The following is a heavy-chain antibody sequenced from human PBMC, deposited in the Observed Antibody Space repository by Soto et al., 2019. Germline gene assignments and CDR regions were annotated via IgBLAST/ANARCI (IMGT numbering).Heavy chain of an antibody. D-gene: IGHD4-17*01. CDR2: TYHSGNP. Sequence: QLQLQESGSGLVKPSQTLSLTCTVSGGPIRTGGYSWSWIRQPPGKGLEWIGNTYHSGNPYYNPSPKSRVTISVDGSKNQFSLKVSSVTAADTAVYYCAREDYGDYGGYFDYWGQGSLVTVSS. J-gene: IGHJ4*02. CDR1: GGPIRTGGYS. V-gene: IGHV4-30-2*01. CDR3: AREDYGDYGGYFDY.